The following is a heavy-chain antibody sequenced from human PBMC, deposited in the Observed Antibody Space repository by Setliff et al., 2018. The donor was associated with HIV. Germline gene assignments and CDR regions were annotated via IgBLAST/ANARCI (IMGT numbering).Heavy chain of an antibody. J-gene: IGHJ4*02. CDR1: GYTFISYA. Sequence: ASVKVSCKASGYTFISYAIHWVRQAPGQRLEWMGWINAGNGNTKYSQKFQGRVTITRDTSANTAYMELSSLRSEDAAVYYCARDPSKAARPWGYSDYWGQGTLVTVSS. D-gene: IGHD6-6*01. V-gene: IGHV1-3*01. CDR3: ARDPSKAARPWGYSDY. CDR2: INAGNGNT.